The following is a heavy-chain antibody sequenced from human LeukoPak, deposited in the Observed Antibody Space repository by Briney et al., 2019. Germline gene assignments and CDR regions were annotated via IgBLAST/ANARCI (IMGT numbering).Heavy chain of an antibody. V-gene: IGHV4-4*02. J-gene: IGHJ5*02. CDR2: INHSGST. CDR3: AIRKYYDILTGYRKIPTSGFDP. Sequence: PSGTLSLTCAVSGGSISSSNWWSWVRQPPGKTLEWIGEINHSGSTNYNPSLKSRVTISVDTSKNQFSLKLSSVTAADTAVYYCAIRKYYDILTGYRKIPTSGFDPWGQGTLVTVSS. D-gene: IGHD3-9*01. CDR1: GGSISSSNW.